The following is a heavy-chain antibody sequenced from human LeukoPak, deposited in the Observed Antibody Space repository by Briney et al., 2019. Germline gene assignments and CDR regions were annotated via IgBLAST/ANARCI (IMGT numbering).Heavy chain of an antibody. CDR1: GFTFSSYG. CDR3: AKDLHMVRGVIMLPVALDY. D-gene: IGHD3-10*01. V-gene: IGHV3-30*18. CDR2: ISYDGSNK. Sequence: PGGSLRLSCAASGFTFSSYGMHWVRQAPGKGLEWVAVISYDGSNKYYADAVKGRFTISRDNSKNTLYLQMKSLRAEDTAVYYCAKDLHMVRGVIMLPVALDYWGQGPLVTVSS. J-gene: IGHJ4*02.